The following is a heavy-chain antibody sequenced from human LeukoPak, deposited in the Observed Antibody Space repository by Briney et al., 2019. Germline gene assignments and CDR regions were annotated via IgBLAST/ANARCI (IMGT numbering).Heavy chain of an antibody. J-gene: IGHJ2*01. V-gene: IGHV1-18*01. D-gene: IGHD6-13*01. CDR1: GYTFTSYG. CDR3: ARGRAIAAAGRRWYFDL. CDR2: ISAYNGNT. Sequence: GASVKVSCKASGYTFTSYGISWVRQAPGQGLEWMGWISAYNGNTNYAQKLQGRVTMTTDTSTSTAYMELRSLRSDDTAVYYRARGRAIAAAGRRWYFDLWGRGTLVTVSS.